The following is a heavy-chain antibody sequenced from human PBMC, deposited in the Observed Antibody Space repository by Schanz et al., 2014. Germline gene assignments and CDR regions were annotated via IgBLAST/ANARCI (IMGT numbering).Heavy chain of an antibody. Sequence: EVQLLESGGGLVQPGGSLRLSCAASGFTFSSYAMSWVRQAPGKGLEWVSAIYSGGSTYYADSVKGRFTISRDNSKNTLYLQMNSLRAEDTAVYYCARYYETSYYPLYYCDYWGQGTLVTVSS. D-gene: IGHD3-22*01. CDR3: ARYYETSYYPLYYCDY. V-gene: IGHV3-66*01. CDR2: IYSGGST. CDR1: GFTFSSYA. J-gene: IGHJ4*02.